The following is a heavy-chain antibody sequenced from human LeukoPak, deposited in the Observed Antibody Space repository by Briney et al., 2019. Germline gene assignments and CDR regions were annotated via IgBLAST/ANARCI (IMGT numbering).Heavy chain of an antibody. Sequence: SETLSLTCTVSGGSISGYYWNWIRQPPGKGMEWIGEINHSGSTNYNPSLKSRVTISVDTSKNQFSLKLSSVTAADTAVYYCARHPLRYFDWFSGFDYWGQGTLVTVSS. D-gene: IGHD3-9*01. CDR3: ARHPLRYFDWFSGFDY. V-gene: IGHV4-34*01. J-gene: IGHJ4*02. CDR1: GGSISGYY. CDR2: INHSGST.